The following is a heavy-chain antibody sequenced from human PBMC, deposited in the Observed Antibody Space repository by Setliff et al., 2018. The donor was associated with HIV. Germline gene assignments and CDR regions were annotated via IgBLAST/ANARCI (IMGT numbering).Heavy chain of an antibody. CDR3: AKDTPSPAINSGRIKNWFDP. J-gene: IGHJ5*02. CDR1: GYTFTSDC. CDR2: SNPAGNPT. D-gene: IGHD6-19*01. V-gene: IGHV1-46*01. Sequence: ASVKVSCQASGYTFTSDCIHWGRQAPGQGLEWRGLSNPAGNPTSYVQQFQGRLTMTRDTSTNTVYMELSSLRSEDTAVYYCAKDTPSPAINSGRIKNWFDPCGEGTLVTVSS.